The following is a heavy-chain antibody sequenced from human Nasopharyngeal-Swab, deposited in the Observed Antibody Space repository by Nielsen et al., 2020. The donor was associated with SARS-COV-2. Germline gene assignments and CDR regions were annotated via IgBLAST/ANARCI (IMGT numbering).Heavy chain of an antibody. CDR3: ARDQSLGELLAFDY. Sequence: SCAASGFTFSGSSMHWVRQAPGKGLEWVAFISNDASRQHYADSVKGRFTISRDNSKNTLYLQMDGLRAEDTAVYYCARDQSLGELLAFDYWGQGTQVTVSS. D-gene: IGHD3-10*01. CDR2: ISNDASRQ. V-gene: IGHV3-30-3*01. J-gene: IGHJ4*02. CDR1: GFTFSGSS.